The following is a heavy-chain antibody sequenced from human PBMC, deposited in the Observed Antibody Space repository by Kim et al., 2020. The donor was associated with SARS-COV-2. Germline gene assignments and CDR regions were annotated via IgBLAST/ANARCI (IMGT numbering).Heavy chain of an antibody. J-gene: IGHJ3*02. V-gene: IGHV4-59*01. D-gene: IGHD5-12*01. CDR3: ARVGIVATNNDAFDI. Sequence: SETLSLTCTVSGGSISSYYWSWIRHPPGKGLEWNGYIYYNGSTNYNPSLKSRVTISVDTSKNQFSLKLSSVTAADTAVYYCARVGIVATNNDAFDIWGQGTMVTVSS. CDR2: IYYNGST. CDR1: GGSISSYY.